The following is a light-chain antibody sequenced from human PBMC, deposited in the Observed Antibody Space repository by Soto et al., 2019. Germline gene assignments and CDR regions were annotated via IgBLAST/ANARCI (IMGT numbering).Light chain of an antibody. J-gene: IGKJ5*01. CDR3: QQYNNWPPDYT. CDR2: GAS. V-gene: IGKV3-15*01. Sequence: FVFTPSPGPLSFSPWETAALSSKVVQTVRNNYLAWYQQKPGQAPRLLIYGASTRATGIPARFSGSGSGTEFTLTISSLQSEDFEVYYCQQYNNWPPDYTFGQGTRLEIK. CDR1: QTVRNN.